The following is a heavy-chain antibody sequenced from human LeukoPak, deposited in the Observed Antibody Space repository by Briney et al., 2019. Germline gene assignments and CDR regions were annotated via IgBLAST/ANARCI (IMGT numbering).Heavy chain of an antibody. CDR2: IKKDGSEK. D-gene: IGHD2-2*02. V-gene: IGHV3-7*03. J-gene: IGHJ6*02. Sequence: GGSLRLSCTASGFIFSGSWMAWIRQAPGKGLEWVAIIKKDGSEKYYVDSMKGRFTISRDNAKNSLYLQMNSLRAEDTAVYFCARTWSTSCYTSSCGYGMDVWGQGTTVTVSS. CDR1: GFIFSGSW. CDR3: ARTWSTSCYTSSCGYGMDV.